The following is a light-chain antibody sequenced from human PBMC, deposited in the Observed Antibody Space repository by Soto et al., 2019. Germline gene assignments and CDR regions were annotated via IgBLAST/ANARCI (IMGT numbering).Light chain of an antibody. V-gene: IGKV2D-29*02. J-gene: IGKJ5*01. CDR1: QSLLPIPVETF. CDR2: EVS. CDR3: MQSTQLPPT. Sequence: DFVMTQTPLSLSVAPGQPDSISCKYSQSLLPIPVETFLFWYLQKPGQSQQLLIYEVSTRVSGVPDRFRGSGSGTDFTLEISRVDTDGVGIYYCMQSTQLPPTFGQGTRLGIE.